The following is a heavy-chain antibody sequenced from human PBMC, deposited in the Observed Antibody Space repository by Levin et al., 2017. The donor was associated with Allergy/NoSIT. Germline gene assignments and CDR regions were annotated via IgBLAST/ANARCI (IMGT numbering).Heavy chain of an antibody. D-gene: IGHD6-19*01. Sequence: GGSLRLSCAASGFTFSSYSMNWVRQAPGKGLEWVSSISSSSSYIYYADSVKGRFTISRDNAKNSLYLQMNSLRAEDTAVYYCARERRLYSSGWEFDYWGQGTLVTVSS. J-gene: IGHJ4*02. CDR3: ARERRLYSSGWEFDY. CDR1: GFTFSSYS. CDR2: ISSSSSYI. V-gene: IGHV3-21*01.